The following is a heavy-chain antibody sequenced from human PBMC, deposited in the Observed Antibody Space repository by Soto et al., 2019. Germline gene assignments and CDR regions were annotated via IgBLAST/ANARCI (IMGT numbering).Heavy chain of an antibody. J-gene: IGHJ6*02. CDR1: GFTFSSYA. V-gene: IGHV3-30-3*01. CDR2: ISYDGSNK. Sequence: GGSLRLSCAASGFTFSSYAMHWVRQAPGKGLEWVAVISYDGSNKYYADSVKGRFTISRDNSKNTLYLQMNSLRAEDTAVYYCSTVTLYYYYYGMDVWGQGTTVTVSS. CDR3: STVTLYYYYYGMDV.